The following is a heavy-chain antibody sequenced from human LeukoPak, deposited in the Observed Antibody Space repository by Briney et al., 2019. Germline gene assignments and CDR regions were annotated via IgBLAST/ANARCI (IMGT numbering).Heavy chain of an antibody. Sequence: QSGGSLRLSCEASGFSFDTHWMNWVRQFPGGGLEWVANIKPDGSAEYYLDSVKGRFSISRDNVKNLVYLQLNSLRTEDTAVYYCSGRSGFSSIYWGQGTLVTVSS. CDR3: SGRSGFSSIY. J-gene: IGHJ4*02. CDR2: IKPDGSAE. D-gene: IGHD2-2*01. V-gene: IGHV3-7*01. CDR1: GFSFDTHW.